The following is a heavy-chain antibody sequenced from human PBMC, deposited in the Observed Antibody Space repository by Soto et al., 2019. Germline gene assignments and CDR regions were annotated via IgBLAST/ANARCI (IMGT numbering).Heavy chain of an antibody. Sequence: GASVKGSWKASWNTFTKYGMDWGGPAPGPKVEGKGWINPANGNTKYSQKFQGRVTITRDTSASTAYMELSSLSSEDTAVYYCASPSFYCSITSCYEVGRYFDPGDAFDIWGQGTMVTVSS. CDR1: WNTFTKYG. CDR2: INPANGNT. D-gene: IGHD2-2*01. V-gene: IGHV1-3*01. CDR3: ASPSFYCSITSCYEVGRYFDPGDAFDI. J-gene: IGHJ3*02.